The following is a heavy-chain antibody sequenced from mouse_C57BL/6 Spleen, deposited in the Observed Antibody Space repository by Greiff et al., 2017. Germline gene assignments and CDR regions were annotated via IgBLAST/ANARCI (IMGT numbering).Heavy chain of an antibody. V-gene: IGHV5-17*01. D-gene: IGHD1-1*01. CDR3: AITTVVVFDY. CDR2: ISSGSSTI. J-gene: IGHJ2*01. CDR1: GFTFSDYG. Sequence: EVKLVESGGGLVKPGGSLKLSCAASGFTFSDYGMHWVRQAPEKGLEWVAYISSGSSTIYYADTVKGRFTISRDNAKNTLFLQMTSLRSEDTAMYYCAITTVVVFDYWGQGTTRTVAS.